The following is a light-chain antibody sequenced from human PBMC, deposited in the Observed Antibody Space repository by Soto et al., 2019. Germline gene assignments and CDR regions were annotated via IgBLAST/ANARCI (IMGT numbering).Light chain of an antibody. CDR2: DNS. CDR3: QSYDSSLSGVV. CDR1: SSNIGTGSD. Sequence: QAVVTQPPSVSGAPGQRVTISCTGSSSNIGTGSDAHWYQQLPGTAPKLLIYDNSNRPSGVPDRFSGSKSGTSASLTITGLQAEDEADYYCQSYDSSLSGVVFGGGTKVTVL. V-gene: IGLV1-40*01. J-gene: IGLJ2*01.